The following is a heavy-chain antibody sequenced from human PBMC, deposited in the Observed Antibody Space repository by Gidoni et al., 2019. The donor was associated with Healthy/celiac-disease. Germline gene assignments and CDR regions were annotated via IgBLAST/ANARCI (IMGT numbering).Heavy chain of an antibody. Sequence: QLQLQESGPGLVKPSETLSLTCTVSGGSISSSSYYWGWIRQPPGKGLEWIGSIYYSGSTYYNPSLKSRVTISVDTSKNQFSLKLSSVTAADTAVYYCARRPVSYYDSSGYSGYDYGMDVWGQGTTVTVSS. D-gene: IGHD3-22*01. CDR1: GGSISSSSYY. V-gene: IGHV4-39*01. J-gene: IGHJ6*02. CDR2: IYYSGST. CDR3: ARRPVSYYDSSGYSGYDYGMDV.